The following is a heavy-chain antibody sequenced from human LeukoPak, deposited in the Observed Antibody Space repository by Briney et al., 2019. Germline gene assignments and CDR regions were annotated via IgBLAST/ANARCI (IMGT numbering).Heavy chain of an antibody. CDR2: MNANSGNT. CDR1: GYTFTSYG. V-gene: IGHV1-8*03. Sequence: ASVKVSCKASGYTFTSYGISWVRQAPGQGLEWMGWMNANSGNTGYAQKFHGRFTFTRDTSTGTAYMELSSLRSEDTAVYYCARGASRSFDKWGQGTLVTVSS. J-gene: IGHJ4*02. CDR3: ARGASRSFDK.